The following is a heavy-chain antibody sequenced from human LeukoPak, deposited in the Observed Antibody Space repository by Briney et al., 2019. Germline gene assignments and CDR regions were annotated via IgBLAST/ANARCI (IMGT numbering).Heavy chain of an antibody. CDR1: GFTFSSYS. V-gene: IGHV3-21*01. CDR3: ARDRAKLRFWEWLHDY. J-gene: IGHJ4*02. CDR2: ISSSSSYI. Sequence: GGSLRLSCAASGFTFSSYSMNWVRQAPGKGLEWVSSISSSSSYIYYADSVKGRFTISRDDAKNSLYLQMNSLRAEDTAVYYCARDRAKLRFWEWLHDYWGQGTLVTVSS. D-gene: IGHD3-3*01.